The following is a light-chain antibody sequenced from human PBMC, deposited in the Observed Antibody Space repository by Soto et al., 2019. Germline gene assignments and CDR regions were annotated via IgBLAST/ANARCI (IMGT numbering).Light chain of an antibody. CDR2: GIS. CDR3: QQLDSMPIT. V-gene: IGKV3D-15*01. J-gene: IGKJ5*01. Sequence: EGVITRSAATLSVSPVERATLSCSASQSVNSNYLAWYQQKPGQAPRLLIYGISKRATDIPDRFSGSGSGTEFTLTISSLQPEDSATYYCQQLDSMPITFGQGTRLEI. CDR1: QSVNSN.